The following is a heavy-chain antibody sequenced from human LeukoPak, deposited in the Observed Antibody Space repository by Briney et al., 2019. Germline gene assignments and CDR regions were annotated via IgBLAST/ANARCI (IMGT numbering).Heavy chain of an antibody. CDR2: IYSGGST. CDR1: GFTVSSNY. J-gene: IGHJ3*02. V-gene: IGHV3-66*04. CDR3: ARQTTVVYDAFDI. D-gene: IGHD4-23*01. Sequence: GGSLRLSCAASGFTVSSNYMSWVRQAPGKGLEWVSVIYSGGSTYYADSVKGRFTISRDNSKNTLYLQMNSLRAEDTAVYYCARQTTVVYDAFDIWGQGTMVTVSS.